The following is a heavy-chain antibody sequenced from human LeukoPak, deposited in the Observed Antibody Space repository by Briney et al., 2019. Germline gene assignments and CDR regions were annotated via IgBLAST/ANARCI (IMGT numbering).Heavy chain of an antibody. D-gene: IGHD3-22*01. J-gene: IGHJ4*02. Sequence: SETLSLTCAVYGGSFSGYYWSWIPQPPGKGLECTGEINHSGSTNYNPSLKSRVTISVDTSKNQFSLKLSSVTAADTAVYYCARGTAGDYYDSSGSKSYYFDYWGQGTLVTVSS. CDR1: GGSFSGYY. CDR2: INHSGST. V-gene: IGHV4-34*01. CDR3: ARGTAGDYYDSSGSKSYYFDY.